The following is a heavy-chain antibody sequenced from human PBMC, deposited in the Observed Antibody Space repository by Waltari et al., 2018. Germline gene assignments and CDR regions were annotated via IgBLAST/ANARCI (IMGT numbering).Heavy chain of an antibody. V-gene: IGHV4-59*08. CDR1: GGSINRDY. CDR3: ARLPDISGWPFDY. J-gene: IGHJ4*02. CDR2: IAFDGRT. Sequence: QVQLQESGPGLLKPSETLSLTCTVSGGSINRDYWTWIRQPPGKGLEWIGYIAFDGRTEYNPSLKSRLTISIDPSKKLFSLNLNSVTAADTAVYYCARLPDISGWPFDYWGQGTLVTVSS. D-gene: IGHD6-25*01.